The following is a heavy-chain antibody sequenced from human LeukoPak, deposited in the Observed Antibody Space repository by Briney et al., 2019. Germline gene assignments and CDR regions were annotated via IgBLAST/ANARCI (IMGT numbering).Heavy chain of an antibody. J-gene: IGHJ4*02. CDR2: ISSGSTI. CDR1: GFTFSSYE. V-gene: IGHV3-48*03. D-gene: IGHD3-22*01. CDR3: ARSPRGYSFYFDY. Sequence: PGGSLRLSCAASGFTFSSYEMNWVRQAPGKGLEWVSYISSGSTIYYADSVKGRFTISRDNAKNSLYLQMNSLRAEDTAVYYCARSPRGYSFYFDYWGQGTLVTVSS.